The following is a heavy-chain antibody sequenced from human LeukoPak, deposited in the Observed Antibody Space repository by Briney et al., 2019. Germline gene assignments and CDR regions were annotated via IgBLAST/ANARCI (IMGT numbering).Heavy chain of an antibody. D-gene: IGHD3-3*01. CDR3: ARGRRLYYDFWSGYLDYFDY. CDR2: IYYSGST. J-gene: IGHJ4*02. V-gene: IGHV4-31*03. CDR1: GGSISSGGYY. Sequence: SETLSLTCTVSGGSISSGGYYWSWIRQHPGKGLEWIGYIYYSGSTYYNPSLKSRVTISVDTSKNQFSLKLSSVTAADTAVYYCARGRRLYYDFWSGYLDYFDYWGQGTLVTVSS.